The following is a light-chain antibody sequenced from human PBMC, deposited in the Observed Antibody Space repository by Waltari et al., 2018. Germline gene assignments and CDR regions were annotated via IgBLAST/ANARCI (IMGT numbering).Light chain of an antibody. V-gene: IGKV1-8*01. CDR3: QQYYSYPFT. CDR1: QGMSRY. CDR2: ASA. Sequence: AIRMTQSPSSLSASTGHRVTITCRASQGMSRYLAWYQQKPGKAPKLMIYASATLQSGVPARFSGSGSGTDFTLTISCLQSEDFATYYCQQYYSYPFTFGGGTKVEIK. J-gene: IGKJ4*02.